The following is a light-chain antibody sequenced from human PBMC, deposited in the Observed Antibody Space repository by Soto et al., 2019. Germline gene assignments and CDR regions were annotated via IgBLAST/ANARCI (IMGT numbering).Light chain of an antibody. CDR2: DVS. V-gene: IGLV2-14*03. CDR1: ISDIGTYNY. CDR3: SPHTHTGILYV. Sequence: QSALTQPASVSGSPGQTITISCTGYISDIGTYNYVSWYQQHSGTAPRLIISDVSDRPSGVSHRFSGSKSSNSASLTISELQPVYEAHYHCSPHTHTGILYVFGTGA. J-gene: IGLJ1*01.